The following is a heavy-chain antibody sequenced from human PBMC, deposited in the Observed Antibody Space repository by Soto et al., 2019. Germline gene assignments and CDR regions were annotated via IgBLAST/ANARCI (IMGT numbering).Heavy chain of an antibody. V-gene: IGHV4-59*01. CDR2: IYYSGST. CDR1: GGSFSGYY. CDR3: ARGVGRYSSSWRTYYYYGMDV. Sequence: SETLSLTCAVYGGSFSGYYWSWIRQPPGKGLEWIGYIYYSGSTNYNPSLKSRVTISVDTSKNQFSLKLSSVTAADTAVYYCARGVGRYSSSWRTYYYYGMDVWGQGTTVTVSS. D-gene: IGHD6-13*01. J-gene: IGHJ6*02.